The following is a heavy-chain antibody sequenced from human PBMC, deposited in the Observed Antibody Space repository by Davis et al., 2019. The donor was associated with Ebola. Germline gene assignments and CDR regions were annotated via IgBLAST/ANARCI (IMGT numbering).Heavy chain of an antibody. CDR1: GDSASSNTAA. CDR2: TYYRSKWYV. CDR3: ARDPPYDQGYDY. D-gene: IGHD3-22*01. Sequence: SQTLSLTCAISGDSASSNTAAWNWIRQSPSRGLEWLGRTYYRSKWYVDYAVSVKSRITINSDTSKNQFSLQLTSVTPEDTAVYYCARDPPYDQGYDYWGQGTLVTVSS. J-gene: IGHJ4*02. V-gene: IGHV6-1*01.